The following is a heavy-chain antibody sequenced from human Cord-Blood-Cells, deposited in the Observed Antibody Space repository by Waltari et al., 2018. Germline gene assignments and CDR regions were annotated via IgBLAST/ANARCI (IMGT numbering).Heavy chain of an antibody. CDR3: AKGRTPYSSSDYFDY. Sequence: EVQLVESGGGLVQPGRSLRLSCAASGFTFDDYAMHWVRLAPGKGLEWVSGISWNSGSIGYADSVKGRFTISRDNAKNSLYLQMNSLRAEDMALYYCAKGRTPYSSSDYFDYWGQGTLVTVSS. V-gene: IGHV3-9*03. J-gene: IGHJ4*02. D-gene: IGHD6-6*01. CDR1: GFTFDDYA. CDR2: ISWNSGSI.